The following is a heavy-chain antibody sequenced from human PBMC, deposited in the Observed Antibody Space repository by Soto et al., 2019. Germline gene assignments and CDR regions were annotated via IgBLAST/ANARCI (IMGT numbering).Heavy chain of an antibody. CDR1: GGSISSYY. CDR3: ARGSTGYSSSWYRY. CDR2: IYNSGST. Sequence: QVQLQESGPGLVKPSETLSLTCTVSGGSISSYYWCWIRQPPGKGLEWIGYIYNSGSTNYNPSLKSRVTISVDTSKNQFSLKLSSVTAADTAVYYCARGSTGYSSSWYRYWGQGTLVTVSS. J-gene: IGHJ4*02. D-gene: IGHD6-13*01. V-gene: IGHV4-59*08.